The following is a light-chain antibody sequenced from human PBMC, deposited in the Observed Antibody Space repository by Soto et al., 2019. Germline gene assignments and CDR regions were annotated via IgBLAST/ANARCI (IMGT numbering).Light chain of an antibody. CDR2: AAS. CDR3: QQSNSTPIT. CDR1: QSISSY. Sequence: DILMTQSPSSLSVSPGDRVTITCRASQSISSYLYWYQQKPGKAPKLLIYAASSLQSGVPSRFSGRGSGTDFTPTISRLHPEDFATYYCQQSNSTPITFGRGTKVDIK. V-gene: IGKV1-39*01. J-gene: IGKJ4*01.